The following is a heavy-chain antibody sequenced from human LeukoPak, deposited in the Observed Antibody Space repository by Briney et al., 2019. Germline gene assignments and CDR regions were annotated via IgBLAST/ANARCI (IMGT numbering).Heavy chain of an antibody. V-gene: IGHV3-30-3*01. CDR2: ISYDGSNK. CDR3: ARDRGIVVVITLDAFDI. CDR1: GFTFSSYA. D-gene: IGHD3-22*01. J-gene: IGHJ3*02. Sequence: PGGSLRLSCAASGFTFSSYAMHWVRQAPGNGLEWVAVISYDGSNKYYADSVKGRFTISRDNSKNTLYLQMNSLRAEDTAVYYCARDRGIVVVITLDAFDIWGQGTMVTVSS.